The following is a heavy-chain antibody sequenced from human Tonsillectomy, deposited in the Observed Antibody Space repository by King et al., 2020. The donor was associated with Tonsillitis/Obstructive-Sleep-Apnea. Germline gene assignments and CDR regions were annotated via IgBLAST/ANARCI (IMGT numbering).Heavy chain of an antibody. D-gene: IGHD3-10*01. CDR1: GVSITDYF. V-gene: IGHV4-59*01. J-gene: IGHJ4*02. CDR3: ARVPYSMVRGVTYYFDF. Sequence: QLQESGPGLVKRSETLSLTCTVSGVSITDYFWTWIRQPPGKGLEWIGIIYYSGSTNYNPSLKSRVTMSVDTSENQLSLDLTSVTPADTAVYYCARVPYSMVRGVTYYFDFWGQGTLVTVSS. CDR2: IYYSGST.